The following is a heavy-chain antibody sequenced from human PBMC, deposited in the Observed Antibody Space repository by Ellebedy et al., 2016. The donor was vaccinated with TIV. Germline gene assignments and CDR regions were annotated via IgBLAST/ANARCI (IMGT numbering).Heavy chain of an antibody. CDR2: VYKNGNT. V-gene: IGHV4-59*01. J-gene: IGHJ4*02. CDR1: GGSISSYY. Sequence: SETLSLTCTVSGGSISSYYWSWIRQPPGKGLEWMGYVYKNGNTKYSASLRGRITMSLDTSKNQVSLRLASVTAADTAIYFCSRGRPDDDWDDPTTLDYWGQGTLVTVSP. CDR3: SRGRPDDDWDDPTTLDY. D-gene: IGHD1-1*01.